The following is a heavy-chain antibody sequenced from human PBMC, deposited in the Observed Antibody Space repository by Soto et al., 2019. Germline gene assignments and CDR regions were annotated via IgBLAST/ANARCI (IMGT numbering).Heavy chain of an antibody. CDR2: IRCNVDDT. Sequence: PXESLRLSCDTSCFTWTHYAMSWVRPAPGRGLEWVAGIRCNVDDTYYADSVKGRFSISRDPSKTALYLQMNSLRAEDTAIYYCARIGDSDWFLGYYYGMDVCGHGTTVTVSS. CDR1: CFTWTHYA. CDR3: ARIGDSDWFLGYYYGMDV. D-gene: IGHD3-9*01. J-gene: IGHJ6*02. V-gene: IGHV3-23*01.